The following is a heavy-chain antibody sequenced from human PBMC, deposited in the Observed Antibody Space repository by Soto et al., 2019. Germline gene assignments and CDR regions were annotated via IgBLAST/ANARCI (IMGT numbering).Heavy chain of an antibody. J-gene: IGHJ4*02. CDR1: GYTFTSYY. CDR3: TRARCSGGSCYQVDY. Sequence: QVQLVQSGAEVKKPGASVKVSCKASGYTFTSYYMHWVRQAPGQGLEWMGIINPSGGGTSYAQKXQXXXTXRSDTSTSTVYMELSSLRSEDTAVYSCTRARCSGGSCYQVDYWGQGTLVTVSS. V-gene: IGHV1-46*03. CDR2: INPSGGGT. D-gene: IGHD2-15*01.